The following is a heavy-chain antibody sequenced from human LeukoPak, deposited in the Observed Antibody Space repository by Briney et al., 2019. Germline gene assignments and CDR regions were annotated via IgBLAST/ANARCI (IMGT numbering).Heavy chain of an antibody. J-gene: IGHJ3*01. CDR3: ANNRYSSRWRGAFDV. D-gene: IGHD6-13*01. CDR2: INEDGSIT. Sequence: SGGSLRLSCAVSGFTFRTYWMHWVRQVPGEGLVWVSRINEDGSITNYADSVKGRLSISRDNSKNTLYLQMNSLRAEDTALYYCANNRYSSRWRGAFDVWGQGTMVTVSS. V-gene: IGHV3-74*01. CDR1: GFTFRTYW.